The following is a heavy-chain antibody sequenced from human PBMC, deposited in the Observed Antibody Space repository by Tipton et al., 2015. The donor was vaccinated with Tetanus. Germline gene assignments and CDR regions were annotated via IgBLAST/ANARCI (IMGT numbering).Heavy chain of an antibody. D-gene: IGHD6-13*01. Sequence: SLRLSCAASGFTFSNYAMGWVRQAPGRGLEWVSGIIRSGGDTHYADSVKGRFTISRDNSKNAPFLQMNSLRDEDTATYYCARDSNWSFDYWGQGTLVTVS. CDR1: GFTFSNYA. CDR2: IIRSGGDT. J-gene: IGHJ4*02. V-gene: IGHV3-23*01. CDR3: ARDSNWSFDY.